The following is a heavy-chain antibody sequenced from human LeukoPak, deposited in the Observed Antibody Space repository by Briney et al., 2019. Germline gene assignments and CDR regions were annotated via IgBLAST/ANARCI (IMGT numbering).Heavy chain of an antibody. Sequence: SETLSLTCTVSGGTISSSYWNWIRQPPGKGLEWIGDIYYSGNTNHNPSLKSRVTISVDTSKNHFSLKPSSVSAADTAVYYCARRKSGAYYYGMDVWGQGTTVTVSS. CDR1: GGTISSSY. J-gene: IGHJ6*02. V-gene: IGHV4-59*01. D-gene: IGHD3-10*01. CDR2: IYYSGNT. CDR3: ARRKSGAYYYGMDV.